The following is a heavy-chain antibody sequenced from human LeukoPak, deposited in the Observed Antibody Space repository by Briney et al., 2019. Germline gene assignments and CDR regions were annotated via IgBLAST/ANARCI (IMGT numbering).Heavy chain of an antibody. Sequence: SETLSLTCTVSGGSISSYYWSWIRQSPGNGLEWIGYLYHTETAKYNPSRKSRVTITVDTSKNQLSLHLTSVTSADTAVYYCARDRGGSSGWSESFEYWGQGTLLTVSS. CDR2: LYHTETA. CDR3: ARDRGGSSGWSESFEY. D-gene: IGHD6-19*01. J-gene: IGHJ4*02. V-gene: IGHV4-59*01. CDR1: GGSISSYY.